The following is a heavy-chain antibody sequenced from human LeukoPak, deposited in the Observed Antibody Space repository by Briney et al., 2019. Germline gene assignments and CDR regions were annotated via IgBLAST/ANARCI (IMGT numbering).Heavy chain of an antibody. V-gene: IGHV3-74*01. CDR3: ARPGELFDY. D-gene: IGHD3-10*01. CDR1: GFPFSSYW. J-gene: IGHJ4*02. Sequence: PGGSLRLSCVASGFPFSSYWMTWVRQAPGKGLVWVSRINSDGSYTNYADSVKGRFTISRDNAKNTLYLQMNSLRAEDTAMYYCARPGELFDYWGQGTLVTVSS. CDR2: INSDGSYT.